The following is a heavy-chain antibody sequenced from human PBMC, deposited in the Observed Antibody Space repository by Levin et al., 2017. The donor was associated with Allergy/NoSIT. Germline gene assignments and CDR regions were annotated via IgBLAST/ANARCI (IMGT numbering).Heavy chain of an antibody. CDR1: GFTFDDYG. V-gene: IGHV3-20*04. CDR2: INWNGGST. Sequence: GESLKISCAASGFTFDDYGMSWVRQAPGKGLEWVSGINWNGGSTGYADSVKGRFTISRDNAKNSLYLQMNSLRAEDTALYYCARVIYGGNGYYFDYWGQGTLVTVSS. D-gene: IGHD4-23*01. CDR3: ARVIYGGNGYYFDY. J-gene: IGHJ4*02.